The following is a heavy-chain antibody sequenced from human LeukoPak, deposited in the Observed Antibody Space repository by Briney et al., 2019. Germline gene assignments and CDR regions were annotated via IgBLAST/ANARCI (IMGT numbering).Heavy chain of an antibody. CDR3: AKDRCSNGIGCYYYYMDV. J-gene: IGHJ6*03. CDR1: GFTFSSYG. V-gene: IGHV3-30*02. D-gene: IGHD2-8*01. CDR2: LQYDGSNE. Sequence: GGSLRLSCAASGFTFSSYGIHWVRQAPGKGLEWVAYLQYDGSNEQYADSVKGRFSISRDNSKNILYLHVSSLRAEDTAVYYCAKDRCSNGIGCYYYYMDVWGKGTTVTISS.